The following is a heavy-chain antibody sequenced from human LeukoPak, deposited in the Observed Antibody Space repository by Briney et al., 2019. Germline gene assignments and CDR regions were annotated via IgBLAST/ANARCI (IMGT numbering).Heavy chain of an antibody. CDR2: INHSGST. J-gene: IGHJ4*02. D-gene: IGHD3-9*01. CDR3: ARHEGDLTGYPTHTYYFDY. Sequence: PSETLSLTCAVYGGSFSGYYWSWIRQPPGKGLEWIGEINHSGSTNYNPSLKSRVTISVDTSKNQFSLKLSSVTAADTAVYYCARHEGDLTGYPTHTYYFDYWGQGTLVTVSS. CDR1: GGSFSGYY. V-gene: IGHV4-34*01.